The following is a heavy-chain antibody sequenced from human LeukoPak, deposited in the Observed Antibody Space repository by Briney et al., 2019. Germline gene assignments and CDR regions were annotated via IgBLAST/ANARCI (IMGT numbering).Heavy chain of an antibody. CDR1: GHTFTGYY. CDR3: ARASSYYDSSGGY. D-gene: IGHD3-22*01. CDR2: INPNSGGT. V-gene: IGHV1-2*02. J-gene: IGHJ4*02. Sequence: ASVKVSCKASGHTFTGYYMHWVRQAPGQGLEWMGWINPNSGGTNYAQRFQGRVTMTRDTSISTAYMELSRLRSDDTAVYYCARASSYYDSSGGYWGQGTLVTVSS.